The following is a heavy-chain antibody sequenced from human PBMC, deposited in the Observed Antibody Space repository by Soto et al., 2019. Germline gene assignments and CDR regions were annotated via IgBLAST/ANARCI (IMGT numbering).Heavy chain of an antibody. J-gene: IGHJ4*02. Sequence: QVQLQESGPGLVKPSGTLSLTCAVSGGSISSSNWWSWVRQPPGKGLEWIGEIYHSGSTNYNPSLKSQVTISVDKSKNQFSLKLSSVTAADTAVYYCASGPDYGDYVGAQPDDYWGQGTLVTVSS. CDR2: IYHSGST. D-gene: IGHD4-17*01. CDR1: GGSISSSNW. V-gene: IGHV4-4*02. CDR3: ASGPDYGDYVGAQPDDY.